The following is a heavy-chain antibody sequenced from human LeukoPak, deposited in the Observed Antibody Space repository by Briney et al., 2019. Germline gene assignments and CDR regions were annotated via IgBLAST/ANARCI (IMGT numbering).Heavy chain of an antibody. V-gene: IGHV3-7*01. J-gene: IGHJ4*02. CDR2: IKQDGRQK. D-gene: IGHD3-22*01. CDR3: ARASADHYDSRGNGGVYFEY. Sequence: GGSLRLSCAASGLTFSRNWMSWVRQAPGKGLEWLANIKQDGRQKYYVGSVKGRFTISRDNAKNSLYLQMDNLRAEHTAVYYCARASADHYDSRGNGGVYFEYWGQGILVTVSS. CDR1: GLTFSRNW.